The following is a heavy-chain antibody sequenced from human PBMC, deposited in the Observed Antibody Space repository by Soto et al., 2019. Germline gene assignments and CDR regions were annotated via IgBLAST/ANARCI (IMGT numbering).Heavy chain of an antibody. V-gene: IGHV1-8*01. CDR2: MNPTSGNT. J-gene: IGHJ5*02. Sequence: QVQLVQSGAEVKKPGASVKVSCKASGYTFTSYDINWVRQATGQGLEWMGWMNPTSGNTGYAQKCQGRVTMTRNTSRSTAYRELSSLRSEDTAVYYCARAYNWNDEPFDPWGQGTLVTVSS. CDR3: ARAYNWNDEPFDP. D-gene: IGHD1-1*01. CDR1: GYTFTSYD.